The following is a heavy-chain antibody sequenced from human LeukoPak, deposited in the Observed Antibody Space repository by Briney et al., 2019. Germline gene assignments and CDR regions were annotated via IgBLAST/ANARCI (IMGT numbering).Heavy chain of an antibody. D-gene: IGHD3-10*01. CDR3: ARAFGGYPYYYYYMDV. Sequence: SVKVSCKASGGTFSSYAISWVRQAPGQGLEWMGGIIPIFGTANYAQKFQGRVTITADKSTSTAYMELSSLRSEDTAVYYCARAFGGYPYYYYYMDVWGKGTTVTVSS. CDR1: GGTFSSYA. J-gene: IGHJ6*03. V-gene: IGHV1-69*06. CDR2: IIPIFGTA.